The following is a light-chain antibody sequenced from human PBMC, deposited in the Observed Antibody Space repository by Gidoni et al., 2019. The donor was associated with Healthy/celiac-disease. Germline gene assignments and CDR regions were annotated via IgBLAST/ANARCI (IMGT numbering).Light chain of an antibody. CDR1: QSVSSY. V-gene: IGKV3-11*01. Sequence: EIVLTQSPATLSLSPGERATLSCRASQSVSSYLAWYQQKPGQAPRLLIYDAPNRATGIPARFSGSGSGTDFTLTISSLEPEDFAVYYCQQRSNWPPYTFGQXTKLEIK. CDR3: QQRSNWPPYT. CDR2: DAP. J-gene: IGKJ2*01.